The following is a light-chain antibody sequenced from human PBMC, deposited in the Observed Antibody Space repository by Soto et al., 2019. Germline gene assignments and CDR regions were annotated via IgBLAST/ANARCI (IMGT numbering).Light chain of an antibody. Sequence: HSAPTPPPSPSGSPGQSDTTSSTATSSDVGGYDYVSWYQQHPGIAPNLMIYEVTVRPSGVSDRFSGSKSGSTASLTVSGLQAEDEADYYCSSYTGGNPSYVFGTGTKVTVL. CDR2: EVT. CDR1: SSDVGGYDY. V-gene: IGLV2-8*01. J-gene: IGLJ1*01. CDR3: SSYTGGNPSYV.